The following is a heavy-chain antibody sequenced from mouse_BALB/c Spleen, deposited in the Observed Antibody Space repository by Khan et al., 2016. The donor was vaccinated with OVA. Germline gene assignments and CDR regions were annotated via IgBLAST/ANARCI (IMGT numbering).Heavy chain of an antibody. V-gene: IGHV9-3-1*01. Sequence: QIQLVQSGPELKKPGETVQISCKASGFTFTNYGMNWVKQAPGKGLKWMGWINTYTGEPTFADDFKGRFAFSLETSASTAYLQINSLKNEDTATYFCARVGCNGTMDCWGQGTSVTVSS. CDR3: ARVGCNGTMDC. J-gene: IGHJ4*01. CDR2: INTYTGEP. CDR1: GFTFTNYG.